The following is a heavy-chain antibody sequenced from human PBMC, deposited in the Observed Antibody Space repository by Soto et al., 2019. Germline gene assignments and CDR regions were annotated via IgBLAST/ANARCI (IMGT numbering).Heavy chain of an antibody. CDR1: GGSISSNNYF. CDR3: ASIVVGATGHTDFDH. CDR2: VHYSGST. Sequence: QLQESGPGLVKPSETLSLTCSVSGGSISSNNYFWGWIRQPPGKGLEFVGSVHYSGSTYYNPALKSRVTVSLDTSKNQFSLRLMSVSAADTAVYYCASIVVGATGHTDFDHWGQGTLVTVSS. J-gene: IGHJ4*02. D-gene: IGHD2-15*01. V-gene: IGHV4-39*01.